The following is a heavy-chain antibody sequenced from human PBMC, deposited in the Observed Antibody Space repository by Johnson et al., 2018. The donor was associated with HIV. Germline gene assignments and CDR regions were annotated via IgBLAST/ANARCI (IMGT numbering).Heavy chain of an antibody. CDR1: QFTFSSYY. J-gene: IGHJ3*02. CDR3: AREANAFDI. V-gene: IGHV3-66*01. CDR2: IYSGGST. Sequence: VQLVESGGGLAKPAWSPRLSCAASQFTFSSYYVRCVRQAPGKGLEWVSVIYSGGSTYYADSVKGRFTISRDNSKNTLYLQMNSLRAEDTAVYYCAREANAFDIWGQGTMVTVSS.